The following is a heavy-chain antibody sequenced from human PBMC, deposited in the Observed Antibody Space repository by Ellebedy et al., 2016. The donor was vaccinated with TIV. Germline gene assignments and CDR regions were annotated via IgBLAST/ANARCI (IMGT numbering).Heavy chain of an antibody. D-gene: IGHD4/OR15-4a*01. V-gene: IGHV1-3*01. CDR2: INVADANT. CDR1: GYTFTTFA. J-gene: IGHJ2*01. Sequence: AASVKVSCKASGYTFTTFAIHWVRQAPGQSPEWMGWINVADANTKYSQKFQGRVTITADESTSTAYMELSSLRSDDTAVYYCARDSGANFLGLSFGLWGRGTLVTVSS. CDR3: ARDSGANFLGLSFGL.